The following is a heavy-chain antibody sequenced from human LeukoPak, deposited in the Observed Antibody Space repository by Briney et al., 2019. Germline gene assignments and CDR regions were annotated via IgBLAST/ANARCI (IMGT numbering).Heavy chain of an antibody. CDR1: GFTFSSYA. CDR3: AKESPYYYDSSGYEGDY. J-gene: IGHJ4*02. V-gene: IGHV3-23*01. Sequence: PGGSLRLSCAASGFTFSSYAMSWVRQTPGKKLEWVSRISGGSGATYYADSVKGRFTISRDNSKNTLYLQMDSLRAEDTAVFYCAKESPYYYDSSGYEGDYWGQGTLVTVSS. D-gene: IGHD3-22*01. CDR2: ISGGSGAT.